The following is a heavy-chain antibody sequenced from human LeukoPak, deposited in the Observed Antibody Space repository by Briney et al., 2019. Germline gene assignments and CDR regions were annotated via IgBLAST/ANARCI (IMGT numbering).Heavy chain of an antibody. CDR1: GFTFSSYW. J-gene: IGHJ2*01. V-gene: IGHV3-7*01. CDR3: ARSIVGATQWYFDL. CDR2: IKQDGSEK. Sequence: GGSLRLSCAASGFTFSSYWMSRVRQAPGQGLDWVANIKQDGSEKYYVDSVKGRFTISRDNAKNSLYLQRNGLRAEDTAVYYCARSIVGATQWYFDLWGRGTLVTVSS. D-gene: IGHD1-26*01.